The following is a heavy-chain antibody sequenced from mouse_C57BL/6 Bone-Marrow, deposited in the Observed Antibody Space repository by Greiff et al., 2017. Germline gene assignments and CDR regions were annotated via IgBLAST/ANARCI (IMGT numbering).Heavy chain of an antibody. CDR3: ARSGGSSYWYFDV. D-gene: IGHD1-1*01. J-gene: IGHJ1*03. V-gene: IGHV1-82*01. Sequence: ESGPELVKPGASVKISCKASGYAFSSSWMNWVKQRPGKGLEWIGRIYPGDGDTNYNGKFKGKATLTADKSSSTAYMQLSSLTSEDSAVYFCARSGGSSYWYFDVWGTGTTVTVSS. CDR2: IYPGDGDT. CDR1: GYAFSSSW.